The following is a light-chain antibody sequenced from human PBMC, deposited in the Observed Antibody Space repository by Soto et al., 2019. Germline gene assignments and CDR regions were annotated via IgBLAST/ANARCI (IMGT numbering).Light chain of an antibody. CDR2: GAS. Sequence: EIVLTQSPGILSLSPGERATLSCRASQSVSSSYLAWYQQKPGQAPRLLIYGASSRATGIPDRFSGSGSGTDFTLTISRLEPEDFALYYCQQYGSSPTWTFGQGTKVDIK. V-gene: IGKV3-20*01. J-gene: IGKJ1*01. CDR3: QQYGSSPTWT. CDR1: QSVSSSY.